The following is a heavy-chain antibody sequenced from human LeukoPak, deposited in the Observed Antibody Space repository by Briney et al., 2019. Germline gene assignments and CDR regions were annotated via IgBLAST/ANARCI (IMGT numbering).Heavy chain of an antibody. J-gene: IGHJ4*02. CDR2: ISAYNGDT. CDR1: GYTFTNYG. Sequence: GASVTVSCKASGYTFTNYGISWVRQAPGQGLEWMGWISAYNGDTKSAQKVQGRVTMTTDTSTSTAYMELRSLRSDDTAVYYCARVGEQHLDYYFDYWGQGTLVTVSS. V-gene: IGHV1-18*01. D-gene: IGHD6-13*01. CDR3: ARVGEQHLDYYFDY.